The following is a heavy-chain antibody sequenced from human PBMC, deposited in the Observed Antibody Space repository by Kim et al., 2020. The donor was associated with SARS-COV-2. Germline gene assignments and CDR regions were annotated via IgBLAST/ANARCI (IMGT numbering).Heavy chain of an antibody. J-gene: IGHJ3*02. V-gene: IGHV4-31*02. CDR2: SP. CDR3: ARGGTDAFDI. Sequence: SPSYNPSLKSRVTISVDTSKNPFTLKLSSVTAADTAVYYCARGGTDAFDIWGQGTMVTVSS.